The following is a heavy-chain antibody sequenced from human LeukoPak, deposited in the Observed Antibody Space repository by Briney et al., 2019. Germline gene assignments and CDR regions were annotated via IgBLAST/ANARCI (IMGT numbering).Heavy chain of an antibody. Sequence: AGGSLRLSCAASGFTFSSYSMNWVRQAPGKGLEWVSIISSDSSHIYDTDSAKGRFTISRDNAKNSLYLQMNSLRPEDTAVYYCVRGATAVTRHLDYWGQGTLVTVSS. V-gene: IGHV3-21*01. CDR2: ISSDSSHI. CDR3: VRGATAVTRHLDY. J-gene: IGHJ4*02. CDR1: GFTFSSYS. D-gene: IGHD4-23*01.